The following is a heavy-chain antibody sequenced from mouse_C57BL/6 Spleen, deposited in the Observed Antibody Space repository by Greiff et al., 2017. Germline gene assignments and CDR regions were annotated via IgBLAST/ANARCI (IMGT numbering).Heavy chain of an antibody. D-gene: IGHD1-1*01. J-gene: IGHJ4*01. Sequence: EVQGVESGGGFVKPGGSMKLSCVASGFTFSNYWMNWVRQSPEKGLEWVAQIRLKSDNYATNYAESVKGRFTISRDDSKSRVYLQMNNLRAEDTGIDYCTGLLRGAMDYWGQGTSVTVSS. V-gene: IGHV6-3*01. CDR3: TGLLRGAMDY. CDR2: IRLKSDNYAT. CDR1: GFTFSNYW.